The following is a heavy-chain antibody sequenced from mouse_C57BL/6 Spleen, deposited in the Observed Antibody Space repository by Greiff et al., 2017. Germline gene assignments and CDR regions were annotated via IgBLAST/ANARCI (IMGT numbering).Heavy chain of an antibody. V-gene: IGHV1-72*01. J-gene: IGHJ3*01. CDR2: IDPNSGGT. CDR3: ARQIYYDYDAWFAY. CDR1: GYTFTSYW. D-gene: IGHD2-4*01. Sequence: QVQLQQSGAELVKPGASVKLSCKASGYTFTSYWMHWVKQRPGRGLEWIGRIDPNSGGTKYNEKFKSKATLPVDKPSSTAYMQLISLTSEDSAVYYCARQIYYDYDAWFAYWGQGTLVTVSA.